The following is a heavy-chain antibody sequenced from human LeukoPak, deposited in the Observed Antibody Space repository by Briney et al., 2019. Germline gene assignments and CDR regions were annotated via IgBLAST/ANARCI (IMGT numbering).Heavy chain of an antibody. Sequence: GGPLRLSCAASGFTFDDYAMHWVRQAPGKGLEWVSGISWNSGSIGYADSVKGRFTISRDNAKNSLYLQMNSLRAEDTALYYCAKELKLSYGFDYWGQGTLVTVSS. D-gene: IGHD5-18*01. CDR2: ISWNSGSI. CDR1: GFTFDDYA. CDR3: AKELKLSYGFDY. J-gene: IGHJ4*02. V-gene: IGHV3-9*01.